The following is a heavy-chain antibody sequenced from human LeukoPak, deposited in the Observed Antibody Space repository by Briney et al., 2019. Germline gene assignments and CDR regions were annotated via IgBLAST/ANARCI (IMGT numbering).Heavy chain of an antibody. CDR2: ISSNGGST. CDR3: ARDLERVFDY. J-gene: IGHJ4*02. CDR1: GFTFSSYA. Sequence: GGSLRLSCSASGFTFSSYAMHWVRQAPGKGLEYVSAISSNGGSTYYADSVKGRFTISRDNSKNTLYLQMNSLRAEDTAVYYCARDLERVFDYWGQGTLVTVSS. V-gene: IGHV3-64*04. D-gene: IGHD1-1*01.